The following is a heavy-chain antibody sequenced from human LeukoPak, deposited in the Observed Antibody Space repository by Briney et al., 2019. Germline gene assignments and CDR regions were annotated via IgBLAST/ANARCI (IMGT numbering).Heavy chain of an antibody. D-gene: IGHD3-10*01. Sequence: GGSLRLSCAASVFTFSSYWMHLVRQAPGKGLVWVSRIKSDGSSTSYADSVKGRFTISRDNAKNTLYLQMNSLRAEDTAVYYCATVWFGENYYYYMDVWGKGTTVTVSS. CDR2: IKSDGSST. J-gene: IGHJ6*03. CDR1: VFTFSSYW. CDR3: ATVWFGENYYYYMDV. V-gene: IGHV3-74*01.